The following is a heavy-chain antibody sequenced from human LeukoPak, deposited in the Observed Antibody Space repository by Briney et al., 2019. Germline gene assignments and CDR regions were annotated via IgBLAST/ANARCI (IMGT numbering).Heavy chain of an antibody. CDR3: ARDLAVAGTDLEY. CDR2: INSDGSST. J-gene: IGHJ4*02. V-gene: IGHV3-74*01. D-gene: IGHD6-19*01. Sequence: PGGSLRLSCAASGFTFSSYWMHWVRQAPGKGLVWVSRINSDGSSTSYADSVKGRFIIPRDNAKNTLYLQMNSLRAEDTAVYYCARDLAVAGTDLEYWGQGTLVTVSS. CDR1: GFTFSSYW.